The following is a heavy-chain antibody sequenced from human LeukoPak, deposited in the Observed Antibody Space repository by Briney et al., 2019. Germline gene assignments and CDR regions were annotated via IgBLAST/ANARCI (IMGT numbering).Heavy chain of an antibody. V-gene: IGHV4-39*01. Sequence: SETLSLTCTVSGGSISSSCYYWGWIRQPPGKGLEGIGSIYDSESTYFHSSLNRRATISVDTSNYLFSLTRSSVTAADTAVYYCAYAPTPKHRWFGEGSWWPFEIWGQGTMVTVSS. CDR1: GGSISSSCYY. D-gene: IGHD3-10*01. CDR2: IYDSEST. CDR3: AYAPTPKHRWFGEGSWWPFEI. J-gene: IGHJ3*02.